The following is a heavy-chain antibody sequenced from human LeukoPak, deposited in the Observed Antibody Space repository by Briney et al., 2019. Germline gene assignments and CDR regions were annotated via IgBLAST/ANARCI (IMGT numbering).Heavy chain of an antibody. D-gene: IGHD5-18*01. V-gene: IGHV3-9*01. Sequence: GRSLRLSCAASGFTFDDYAMHWVRQAPGKGLEGGSGISWNSGSIGYADSVKGRFTISRDNAKNSLYLQMNSLRAEDTALYYCTKDQFRSYGSFDYWGQGTLVTVSS. J-gene: IGHJ4*02. CDR2: ISWNSGSI. CDR1: GFTFDDYA. CDR3: TKDQFRSYGSFDY.